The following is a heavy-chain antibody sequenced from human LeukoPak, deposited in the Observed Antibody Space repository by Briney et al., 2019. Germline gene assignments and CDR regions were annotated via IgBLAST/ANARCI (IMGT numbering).Heavy chain of an antibody. CDR1: GFTLRPYA. Sequence: GGSLRLSCAASGFTLRPYAMHWVRQAPGKGLEYVASISGDGGTISYPDSVKGRFAISRDNSKNTVYLQMGRLGTEDMGVYYCARMATGAAGGALDVWGQGTTVIVS. J-gene: IGHJ6*02. CDR3: ARMATGAAGGALDV. D-gene: IGHD1-1*01. V-gene: IGHV3-64*02. CDR2: ISGDGGTI.